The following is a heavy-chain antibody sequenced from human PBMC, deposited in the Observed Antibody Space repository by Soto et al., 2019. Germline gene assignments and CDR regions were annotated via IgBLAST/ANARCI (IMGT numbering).Heavy chain of an antibody. D-gene: IGHD3-22*01. V-gene: IGHV3-15*01. CDR1: GFTFSNAW. J-gene: IGHJ5*02. Sequence: EVQLVESGGGLVKPGGSLRLSCAASGFTFSNAWMSWVRQAPGKGLEWVGRIKSKTDGGTTDYAAPVKGRFTISRDDSKNTLYLQMNSLKTEDTAVYYCTTPYYYDSSGYYPWGQGTLVTVSS. CDR2: IKSKTDGGTT. CDR3: TTPYYYDSSGYYP.